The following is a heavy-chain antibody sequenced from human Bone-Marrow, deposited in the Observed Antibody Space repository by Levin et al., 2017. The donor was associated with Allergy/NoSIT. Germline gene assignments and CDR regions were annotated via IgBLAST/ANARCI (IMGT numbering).Heavy chain of an antibody. V-gene: IGHV1-69*13. Sequence: SVKVSCKASGGTFSNHVLNWVRQAPGQGLEWMGGIIPILGTAKHSPKFEDRVTLTADESTSTAYMELSSLTSKDTAMYYCARGSYFDESGPTPGRFDYWGQGSLVTVSS. D-gene: IGHD3-10*01. CDR3: ARGSYFDESGPTPGRFDY. CDR2: IIPILGTA. J-gene: IGHJ4*02. CDR1: GGTFSNHV.